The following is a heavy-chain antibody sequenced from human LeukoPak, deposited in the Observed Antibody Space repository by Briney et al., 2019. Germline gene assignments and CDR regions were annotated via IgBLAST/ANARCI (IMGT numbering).Heavy chain of an antibody. J-gene: IGHJ4*02. CDR3: AKIGSDGSFFDY. Sequence: PGGSLRLSCVASGFTFSSYAMSWVHQAPGKGLEWVPAISDSGSNTYHADSVKGRFTISRDNSKNTLYLQMNSLRAEDTALYYCAKIGSDGSFFDYWGQGTLVTVSS. CDR2: ISDSGSNT. CDR1: GFTFSSYA. D-gene: IGHD2-15*01. V-gene: IGHV3-23*01.